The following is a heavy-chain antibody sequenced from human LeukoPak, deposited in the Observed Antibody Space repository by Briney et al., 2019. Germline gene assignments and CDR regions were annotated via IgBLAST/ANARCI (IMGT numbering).Heavy chain of an antibody. V-gene: IGHV3-23*01. CDR1: GFTFSDYA. J-gene: IGHJ4*01. D-gene: IGHD3-16*02. CDR2: ISGRGFTT. CDR3: AKHGCSEYICGSSRYPYFDY. Sequence: GGPLRLSCAASGFTFSDYAMSWVRQAPGKGLEWVSGISGRGFTTFYADSVKGRFTIFRDNSKNTVYLQMVSLRVEDTVIYYCAKHGCSEYICGSSRYPYFDYWGHGTLVAVSS.